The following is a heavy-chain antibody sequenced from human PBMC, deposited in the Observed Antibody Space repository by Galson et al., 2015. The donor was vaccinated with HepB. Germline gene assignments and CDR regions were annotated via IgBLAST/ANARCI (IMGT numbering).Heavy chain of an antibody. CDR1: GFTFDSHA. J-gene: IGHJ5*01. Sequence: LRLSCAASGFTFDSHAMSWVRQAPGKGLEWVSVISGRSDYTLYADSVKGRFTISRDNAKNTLYLQMNSLRGEDTALYYCAKGYGLFDSWGQGILVTVSS. V-gene: IGHV3-23*01. D-gene: IGHD4-17*01. CDR3: AKGYGLFDS. CDR2: ISGRSDYT.